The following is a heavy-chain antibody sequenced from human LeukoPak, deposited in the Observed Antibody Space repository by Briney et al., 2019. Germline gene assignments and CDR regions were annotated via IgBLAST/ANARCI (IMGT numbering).Heavy chain of an antibody. CDR2: INHSGST. CDR1: GGSFSGYY. J-gene: IGHJ4*02. Sequence: SETLSLACAVYGGSFSGYYWSWIRQPPGKGLEWIGEINHSGSTNYNPSLKSRVTISVDTSKNQFSLKLSSVTAADTAVYYCARPNHKDHCSSTSCYRYFDYWGQGNVVTVSS. V-gene: IGHV4-34*01. D-gene: IGHD2-2*02. CDR3: ARPNHKDHCSSTSCYRYFDY.